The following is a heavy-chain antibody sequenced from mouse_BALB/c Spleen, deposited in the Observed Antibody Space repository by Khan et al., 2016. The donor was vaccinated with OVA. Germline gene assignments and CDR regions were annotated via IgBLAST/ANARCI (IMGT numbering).Heavy chain of an antibody. J-gene: IGHJ3*01. V-gene: IGHV1-77*01. CDR1: GYTFTDYY. Sequence: QVQLKQSGAELARPGASVKLSCTASGYTFTDYYINWVKQRTGQGLEWIGEISPGSGDTYYNERFMGKATLTADKSSSTAYMQLISLTSEASAVYFCARRNYFGYTFAYWGQGTLVTVSA. CDR2: ISPGSGDT. D-gene: IGHD1-2*01. CDR3: ARRNYFGYTFAY.